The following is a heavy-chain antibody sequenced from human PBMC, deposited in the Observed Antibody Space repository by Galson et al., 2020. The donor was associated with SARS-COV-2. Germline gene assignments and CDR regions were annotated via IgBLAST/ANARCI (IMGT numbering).Heavy chain of an antibody. J-gene: IGHJ6*03. CDR2: IGTAGDT. V-gene: IGHV3-13*01. CDR3: ARGVMTTVTTYGNYYYCYMDV. Sequence: GASLKLSCAASGFTFSSYDMHWVRQATGQGLEWVSAIGTAGDTYYPGSVKGRFTISRENAKNSLYLQMNSLRAGDTAVYYCARGVMTTVTTYGNYYYCYMDVWGKGTTVTVSS. CDR1: GFTFSSYD. D-gene: IGHD4-4*01.